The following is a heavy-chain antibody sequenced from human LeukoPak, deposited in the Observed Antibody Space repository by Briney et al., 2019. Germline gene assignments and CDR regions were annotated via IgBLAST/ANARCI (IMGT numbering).Heavy chain of an antibody. V-gene: IGHV1-69*04. J-gene: IGHJ4*02. Sequence: ASVKVSCKASGGTFSSYTISWVRQAPGQGLEWMGRIIPILGIANYAQKFQGRVTITADKSTCTAYMELSSLRSEDTAVYYCARERPSGSYYNDYWGQGTLVTVSS. D-gene: IGHD3-10*01. CDR2: IIPILGIA. CDR1: GGTFSSYT. CDR3: ARERPSGSYYNDY.